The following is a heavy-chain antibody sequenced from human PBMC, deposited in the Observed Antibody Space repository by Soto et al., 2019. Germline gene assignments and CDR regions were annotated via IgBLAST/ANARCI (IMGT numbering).Heavy chain of an antibody. CDR1: GFTFSSYG. CDR3: ARCLAAAADYYYYGMDV. D-gene: IGHD6-13*01. J-gene: IGHJ6*02. V-gene: IGHV3-33*01. CDR2: IWYDGSNK. Sequence: LRLSCAASGFTFSSYGMHWVRQAPGKGLEWVAVIWYDGSNKYYADSVKGRFTISRDNSKNTLYLQMNSLRAEDTAVYYCARCLAAAADYYYYGMDVWGQGTTVTVSS.